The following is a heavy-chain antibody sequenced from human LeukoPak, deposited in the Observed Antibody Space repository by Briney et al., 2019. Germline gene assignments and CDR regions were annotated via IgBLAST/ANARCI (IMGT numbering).Heavy chain of an antibody. J-gene: IGHJ6*03. CDR1: GFSFSVYW. CDR3: ARDPYSGSYGPYYYYYMDV. D-gene: IGHD1-26*01. CDR2: ITSSSSYI. Sequence: AGGSLRLSCAASGFSFSVYWMHWVRQAPGKGPEWVSSITSSSSYIYYADSVKGRFTISRDNAKNSLYLQMDSLRVEDTAVYYCARDPYSGSYGPYYYYYMDVWGKGTTVTISS. V-gene: IGHV3-21*06.